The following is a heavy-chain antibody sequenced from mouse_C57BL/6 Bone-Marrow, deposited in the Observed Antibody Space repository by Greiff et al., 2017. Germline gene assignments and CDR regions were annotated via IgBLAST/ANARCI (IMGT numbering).Heavy chain of an antibody. J-gene: IGHJ2*01. Sequence: QVQLQQSGAELARPGASVKMSCKASGYTFTSYTMHWEKQRPGQGLEWIGYINPSSGYTKYNQKFKDKATLTADKSSSTAYMQLSSLTSEDSAVYYCASVALDYWGKGTTLTVSS. CDR3: ASVALDY. V-gene: IGHV1-4*01. CDR2: INPSSGYT. D-gene: IGHD1-1*01. CDR1: GYTFTSYT.